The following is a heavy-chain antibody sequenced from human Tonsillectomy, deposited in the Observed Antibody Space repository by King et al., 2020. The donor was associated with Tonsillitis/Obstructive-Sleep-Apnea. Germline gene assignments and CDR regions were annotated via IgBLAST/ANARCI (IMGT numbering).Heavy chain of an antibody. CDR1: GYTFTSYG. Sequence: VQLVESGAEVKKPGASVKVSCKASGYTFTSYGISWVRQAPGQGLEWMGWISAYNGNTNYAKKLQGRVTMTTDTSTSTAYMELRSLRSDDTAVYYCARDTRIAVAQGDAFDIWGQGTMVTVSS. CDR3: ARDTRIAVAQGDAFDI. D-gene: IGHD6-19*01. J-gene: IGHJ3*02. CDR2: ISAYNGNT. V-gene: IGHV1-18*01.